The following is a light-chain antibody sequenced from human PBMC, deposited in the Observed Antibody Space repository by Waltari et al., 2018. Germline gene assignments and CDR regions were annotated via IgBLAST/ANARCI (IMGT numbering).Light chain of an antibody. CDR1: QSVSSN. Sequence: EIVMTQSPPTLSVSPGERATLSCRASQSVSSNLAWYQQKPGQAPRLLLYGASIRATGTPARFSGSGSGTEFTLTISTLQSEDFAVYYCQQYNNWPPGYIFGQGTKLEIK. CDR2: GAS. CDR3: QQYNNWPPGYI. J-gene: IGKJ2*01. V-gene: IGKV3D-15*03.